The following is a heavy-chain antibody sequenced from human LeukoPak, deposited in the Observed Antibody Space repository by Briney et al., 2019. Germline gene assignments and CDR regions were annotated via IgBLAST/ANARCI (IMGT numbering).Heavy chain of an antibody. J-gene: IGHJ3*02. CDR1: GDSVSRYTVA. D-gene: IGHD3-10*01. V-gene: IGHV6-1*01. CDR2: TYNRSKWYH. Sequence: SQTLSLTCAISGDSVSRYTVAWNWVRQSPSRGLEWLGRTYNRSKWYHDYADSVKGRISINPDTSKNQFSLQLNSVTPEDTAVYYCTRRGSATRPPDTFDIWGQGTMVTVSS. CDR3: TRRGSATRPPDTFDI.